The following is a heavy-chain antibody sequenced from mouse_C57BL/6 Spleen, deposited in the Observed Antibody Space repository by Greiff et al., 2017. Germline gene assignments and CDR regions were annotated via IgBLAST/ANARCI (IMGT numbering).Heavy chain of an antibody. CDR1: GYTFTSYW. Sequence: QVQHQQSGAELVMPGASVKLSCKASGYTFTSYWMHWVKQRPGQGLEWIGEIDPSDSYTNYNQKFKGKSTLTVDKSSSTAYMQLSSLTSEDSAVYYCARSNYRKGFAYWGQGTLVTVSA. CDR2: IDPSDSYT. V-gene: IGHV1-69*01. CDR3: ARSNYRKGFAY. J-gene: IGHJ3*01. D-gene: IGHD2-14*01.